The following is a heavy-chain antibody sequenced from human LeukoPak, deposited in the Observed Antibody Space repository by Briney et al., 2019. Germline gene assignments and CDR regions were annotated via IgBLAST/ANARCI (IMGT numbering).Heavy chain of an antibody. Sequence: SGGSLSLSCAASGFLFNTYSMSWVRQAARKGLEWVSSISDNSYYIYYSHSVEGRFTISRDNAKNTLYLQMNSLRAEDTAVYYCAKGVLSGRCWGDAFDIWGQGTMVTVSS. CDR3: AKGVLSGRCWGDAFDI. J-gene: IGHJ3*02. CDR2: ISDNSYYI. D-gene: IGHD1-26*01. CDR1: GFLFNTYS. V-gene: IGHV3-21*01.